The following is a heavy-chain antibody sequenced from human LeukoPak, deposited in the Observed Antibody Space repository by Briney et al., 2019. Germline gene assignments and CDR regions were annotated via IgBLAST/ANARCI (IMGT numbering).Heavy chain of an antibody. CDR1: GASMSSNY. CDR3: ASTRRAAVAGRFGS. Sequence: SETLSLTCNVSGASMSSNYWSWIRQPPGKGLEWIGYIYHSGNTNYSPSLGSRVTMSVDESKNQFSLRVHFVSAADTAVYYCASTRRAAVAGRFGSWGQGTLVTVSS. D-gene: IGHD6-19*01. CDR2: IYHSGNT. J-gene: IGHJ4*02. V-gene: IGHV4-4*09.